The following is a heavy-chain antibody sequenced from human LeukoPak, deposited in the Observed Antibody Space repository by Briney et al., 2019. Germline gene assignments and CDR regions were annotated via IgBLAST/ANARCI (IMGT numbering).Heavy chain of an antibody. Sequence: SETLSLTYTVSGGSISSSSYYWGWIRQPPGKGLEWIGSIYYSGSTYYNPSLKSRVTISVDTSKNQFSLKLSSVTAADTAVYYCARYTPKTYYDFWSGYISGYFDYWGQGTLVTVSS. CDR1: GGSISSSSYY. CDR3: ARYTPKTYYDFWSGYISGYFDY. CDR2: IYYSGST. V-gene: IGHV4-39*01. J-gene: IGHJ4*02. D-gene: IGHD3-3*01.